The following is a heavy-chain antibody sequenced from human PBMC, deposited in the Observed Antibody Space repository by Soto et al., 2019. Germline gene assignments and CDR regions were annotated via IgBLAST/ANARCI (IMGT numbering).Heavy chain of an antibody. J-gene: IGHJ4*02. CDR3: AKDGRWFGDSSLF. CDR2: ISGSGGST. Sequence: EVQLLESGGGLVQPGGSLRLSCAASGFTFSSYAMSWVRQAPGKGLEWVSAISGSGGSTYYADSVKGRFTISRDNSKNTLYRQMNSLRAEDTAVYYCAKDGRWFGDSSLFWGQGTLVTVSS. D-gene: IGHD3-10*01. CDR1: GFTFSSYA. V-gene: IGHV3-23*01.